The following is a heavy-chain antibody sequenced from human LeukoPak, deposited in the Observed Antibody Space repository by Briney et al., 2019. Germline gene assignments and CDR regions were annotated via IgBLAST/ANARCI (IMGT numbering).Heavy chain of an antibody. CDR2: IRSKANSYAT. Sequence: GGSLRLSCAASGFTFSGSAMHWVRQASGKGLEWVGRIRSKANSYATAYAASVKGRFTISRDNSKNTLYLQMGSLRTEDMAVYYCARTPEFCSGGSCYSEGYFDSWGQGTLVTVSS. J-gene: IGHJ4*02. CDR3: ARTPEFCSGGSCYSEGYFDS. D-gene: IGHD2-15*01. V-gene: IGHV3-73*01. CDR1: GFTFSGSA.